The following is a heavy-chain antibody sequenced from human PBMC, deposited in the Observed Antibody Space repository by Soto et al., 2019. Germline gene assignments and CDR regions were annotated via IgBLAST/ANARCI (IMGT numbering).Heavy chain of an antibody. Sequence: GGSLRLSCAASGFTFSSYSMNWVRQAPGKGLEWVSYISSSSTIYYADSVKGRFTISRNNAKNSLYLQMNSLRAEDTAVYYCARGGHCSGGSCYSRDYYYMDVWGKGTTVTVSS. CDR2: ISSSSTI. J-gene: IGHJ6*03. CDR3: ARGGHCSGGSCYSRDYYYMDV. D-gene: IGHD2-15*01. CDR1: GFTFSSYS. V-gene: IGHV3-48*01.